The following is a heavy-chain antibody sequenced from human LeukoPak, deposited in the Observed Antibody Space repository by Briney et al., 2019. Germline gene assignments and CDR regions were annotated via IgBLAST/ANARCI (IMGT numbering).Heavy chain of an antibody. CDR3: ARFGDGYSPRGFDY. V-gene: IGHV1-69*13. CDR1: GYTFTSYY. Sequence: SVKVSCKASGYTFTSYYMHWVRQAPGQGLEWMGGIIPIFGTANYAQKFQGRVTITADESTSTAYMELSSPRSEDTAVYYCARFGDGYSPRGFDYWGQGTLVTVSS. CDR2: IIPIFGTA. J-gene: IGHJ4*02. D-gene: IGHD5-24*01.